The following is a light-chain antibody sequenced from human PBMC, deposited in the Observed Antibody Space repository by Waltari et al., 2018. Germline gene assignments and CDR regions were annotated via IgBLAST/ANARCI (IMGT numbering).Light chain of an antibody. CDR3: AVWDDSLGGV. CDR2: NDN. J-gene: IGLJ3*02. V-gene: IGLV1-44*01. CDR1: NSNIGGNF. Sequence: QSVLTQPPSVSGTPGQRVTISCSGSNSNIGGNFVNWYQQLPGKAPKFLIYNDNAGPCGVPDRCSASQAGTAAALASTGLQSEDEADYYCAVWDDSLGGVFGGGTKLTVL.